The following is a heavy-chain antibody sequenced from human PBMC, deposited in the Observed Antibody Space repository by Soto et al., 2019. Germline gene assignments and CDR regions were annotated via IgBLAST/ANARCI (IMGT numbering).Heavy chain of an antibody. J-gene: IGHJ6*02. Sequence: EVQLVESGGGLVQPGGSLRLSCAASGFGVSNNYMSWVRQAPGKGLEWVSAINSGGNTYYADSVKGRFTISRDNSKNTVDLQMNRLGAEDPAVYVWARGGDSYGYGEYYYYGMDVWGQGTTVTVSS. D-gene: IGHD5-18*01. V-gene: IGHV3-66*01. CDR1: GFGVSNNY. CDR3: ARGGDSYGYGEYYYYGMDV. CDR2: INSGGNT.